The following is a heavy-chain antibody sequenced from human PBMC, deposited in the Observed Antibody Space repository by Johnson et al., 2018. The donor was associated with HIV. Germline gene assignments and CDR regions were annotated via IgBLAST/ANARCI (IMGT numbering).Heavy chain of an antibody. V-gene: IGHV3-9*01. CDR3: ARGGQVVRGAKGDAFDI. D-gene: IGHD3-10*01. Sequence: VQLVESGGGLVQPGRSLRLSCAASGFTFDDYAMHWVRQAPGKGLEWVSGISWNSGSIGYADSVKGRFTISRDNAKNSLYLQMNGLKTEDTAVYYCARGGQVVRGAKGDAFDIWGQGTMVTVSS. J-gene: IGHJ3*02. CDR1: GFTFDDYA. CDR2: ISWNSGSI.